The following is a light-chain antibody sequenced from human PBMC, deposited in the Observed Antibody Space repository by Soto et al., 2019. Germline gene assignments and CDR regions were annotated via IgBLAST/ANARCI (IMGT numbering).Light chain of an antibody. CDR1: SSDVGSYNR. Sequence: QSALTQPPSVSGSPGQSVTLSCTGTSSDVGSYNRVSWYQQPPGTVPKVMIYEVTNRPSGVPARFSGSKSGNTASLTISGLQAEDEADYYCCSFRSGNTYVFGTGTKLTVL. J-gene: IGLJ1*01. CDR3: CSFRSGNTYV. V-gene: IGLV2-18*02. CDR2: EVT.